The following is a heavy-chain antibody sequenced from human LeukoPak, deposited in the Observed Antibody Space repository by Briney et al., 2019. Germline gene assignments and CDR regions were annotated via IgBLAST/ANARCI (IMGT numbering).Heavy chain of an antibody. CDR2: INHSGST. CDR3: ARRSYDSSGYVDY. Sequence: SETLSLTCAVYGGSFSGYYWSWIRQPPGKGLEWIGEINHSGSTNYNPSLKSRVTISVDTSKNQCSLKLSSVTAADTAVYYCARRSYDSSGYVDYWGQGTLVTVSS. CDR1: GGSFSGYY. V-gene: IGHV4-34*01. D-gene: IGHD3-22*01. J-gene: IGHJ4*02.